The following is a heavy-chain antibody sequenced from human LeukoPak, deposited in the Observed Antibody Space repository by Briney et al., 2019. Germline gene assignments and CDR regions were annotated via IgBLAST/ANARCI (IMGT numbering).Heavy chain of an antibody. J-gene: IGHJ4*02. Sequence: GGSLRLSCAASGFTFSSYWMSWVRQAPGKGLEWVANIKQDGSEKYYVDSVKGRFTISRDNSKNTLYLQMNSLRAEDTAVYYCARDDLKVRGVIYYGCDYWGQGTLVTVSS. D-gene: IGHD3-10*01. CDR3: ARDDLKVRGVIYYGCDY. V-gene: IGHV3-7*01. CDR2: IKQDGSEK. CDR1: GFTFSSYW.